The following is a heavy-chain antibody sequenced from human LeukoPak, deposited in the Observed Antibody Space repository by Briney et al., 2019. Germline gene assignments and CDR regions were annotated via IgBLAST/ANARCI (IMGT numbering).Heavy chain of an antibody. V-gene: IGHV1-18*01. CDR1: GYTFSGYV. D-gene: IGHD1-26*01. CDR3: ARDQRNSGSYRFEY. J-gene: IGHJ4*02. Sequence: GASVNVSCKTSGYTFSGYVISWVRQAPGQGLEWMGWITGNNGNTNYAPSLQGRITVTTDTSTNTTYMELTSLKSDDTAVYYCARDQRNSGSYRFEYWGQGTLVTVSS. CDR2: ITGNNGNT.